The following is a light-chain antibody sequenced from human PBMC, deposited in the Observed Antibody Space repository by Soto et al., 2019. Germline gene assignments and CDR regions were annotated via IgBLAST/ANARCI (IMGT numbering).Light chain of an antibody. CDR2: DTS. V-gene: IGLV7-46*01. J-gene: IGLJ3*02. Sequence: QAVVPQEPSLTVSPGGTVTLTCCSRTGAVTSGHYPYGFQQKPGQAPRTLIYDTSNKHSWTPARFSGSLLGGKAALTLSGAQPEDEAESYCLLSYSGARWVFCGGTKLTVL. CDR3: LLSYSGARWV. CDR1: TGAVTSGHY.